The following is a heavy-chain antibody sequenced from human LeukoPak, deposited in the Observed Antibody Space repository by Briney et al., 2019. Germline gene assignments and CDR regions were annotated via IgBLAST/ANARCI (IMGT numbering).Heavy chain of an antibody. Sequence: GGSLRLSCAASGFTFSSYDMHWVRQAPGKGLEWVAVISYDGSNKYYADSVKGRFNISRDNSKNTLYMQMNSLRAEDTAVYYGARLGTTVTTTADYWGQGTLVIVSS. CDR2: ISYDGSNK. V-gene: IGHV3-30*04. CDR1: GFTFSSYD. CDR3: ARLGTTVTTTADY. J-gene: IGHJ4*02. D-gene: IGHD4-17*01.